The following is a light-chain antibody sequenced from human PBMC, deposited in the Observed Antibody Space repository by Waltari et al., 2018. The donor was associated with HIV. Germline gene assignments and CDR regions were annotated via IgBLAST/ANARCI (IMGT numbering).Light chain of an antibody. CDR1: SSNIGSNT. J-gene: IGLJ3*02. CDR2: SYG. Sequence: QSVLNQSPSASGTPGQRVIISCSGSSSNIGSNTVTWYQQFPGTAPKLLIYSYGQRPSGVPERFYGSKSATSASLAISRLRSEGEADYYCATWDDSLNAWVFGGGTKLTDL. V-gene: IGLV1-44*01. CDR3: ATWDDSLNAWV.